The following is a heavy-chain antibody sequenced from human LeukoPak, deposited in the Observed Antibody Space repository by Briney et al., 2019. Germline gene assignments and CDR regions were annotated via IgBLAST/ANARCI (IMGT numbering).Heavy chain of an antibody. CDR2: ISGSGIST. V-gene: IGHV3-23*01. CDR3: AKVRTGHYFDY. J-gene: IGHJ4*02. CDR1: GFTFSSYA. D-gene: IGHD3/OR15-3a*01. Sequence: GGSLRPSCAASGFTFSSYAMSWVRQAPGKGLEWVSGISGSGISTYYADSVKGRFTISRDNSKNTMYLQMNSLRAEDTAVYYCAKVRTGHYFDYWGQGTLVTVTS.